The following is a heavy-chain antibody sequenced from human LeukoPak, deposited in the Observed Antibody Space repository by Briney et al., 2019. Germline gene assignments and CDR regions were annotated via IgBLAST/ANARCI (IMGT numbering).Heavy chain of an antibody. J-gene: IGHJ5*02. CDR1: GGSSSGYY. CDR3: ARAIRNFWFDP. CDR2: INHSGST. D-gene: IGHD4-11*01. Sequence: PSETLSLTCAVYGGSSSGYYWSWIRQPPGKGLEWIGEINHSGSTNYNPSLKSRVTISVDTSKNQFSLKLSSVTAADTAVYYCARAIRNFWFDPWGQGTLVTVSS. V-gene: IGHV4-34*01.